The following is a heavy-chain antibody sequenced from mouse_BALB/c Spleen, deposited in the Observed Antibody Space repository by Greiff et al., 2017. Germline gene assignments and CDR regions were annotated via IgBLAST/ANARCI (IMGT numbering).Heavy chain of an antibody. J-gene: IGHJ3*01. Sequence: VQLVESGAELMKPGASVKISCKATGYTFSSYWIEWVKQRPGHGLEWIGEILPGSGSTNYNEKFKGKATLTTDKSSSTAYMQLSRLTSEDSAVYFCARTDYYGSPRFAYWGQGTLVTVSA. D-gene: IGHD1-1*01. CDR2: ILPGSGST. V-gene: IGHV1-9*01. CDR3: ARTDYYGSPRFAY. CDR1: GYTFSSYW.